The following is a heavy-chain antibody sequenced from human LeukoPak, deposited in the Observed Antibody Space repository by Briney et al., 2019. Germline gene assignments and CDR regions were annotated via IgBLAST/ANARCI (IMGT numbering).Heavy chain of an antibody. CDR3: AKGYSSGWYYFDY. Sequence: GGSLRLSCAASGFTFSSYGMSWVRQAPGKGLEWVSAISGSGGSTYYADSVKGRFTISRDNSKNTLYLQMNSLRAEDTAVYYCAKGYSSGWYYFDYWGQGTLVTVSS. D-gene: IGHD6-19*01. J-gene: IGHJ4*02. V-gene: IGHV3-23*01. CDR1: GFTFSSYG. CDR2: ISGSGGST.